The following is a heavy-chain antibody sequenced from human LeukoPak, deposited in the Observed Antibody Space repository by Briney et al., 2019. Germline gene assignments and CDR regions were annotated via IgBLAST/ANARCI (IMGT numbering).Heavy chain of an antibody. D-gene: IGHD3-16*01. V-gene: IGHV3-43*01. CDR2: ISWDGGST. CDR1: GFTFDDYT. Sequence: GGSLRLSCAASGFTFDDYTMHWVRQAPGKGLEWVSLISWDGGSTYYADSVKGRFTISRDNSKNSLYLQMNSLRTEDTALYYCARGGDYNWFDPWGQGTLVTVSS. CDR3: ARGGDYNWFDP. J-gene: IGHJ5*02.